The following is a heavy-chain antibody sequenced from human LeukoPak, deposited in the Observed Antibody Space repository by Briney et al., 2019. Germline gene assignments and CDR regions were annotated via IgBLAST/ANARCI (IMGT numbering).Heavy chain of an antibody. D-gene: IGHD3-10*01. CDR3: AKVYGSETFYFGY. CDR2: ISGSGGST. V-gene: IGHV3-23*01. Sequence: GGSLRLSCAASGFAFSSYAMSWVRQAPGKGLEWVSAISGSGGSTYYADSVKGRFTISRDNSKNTLYLQMNSLRAEDTAVYYCAKVYGSETFYFGYWGQGTLVTVSS. J-gene: IGHJ4*02. CDR1: GFAFSSYA.